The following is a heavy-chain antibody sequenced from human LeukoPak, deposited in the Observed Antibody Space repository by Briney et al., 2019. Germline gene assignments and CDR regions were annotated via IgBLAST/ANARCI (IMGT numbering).Heavy chain of an antibody. D-gene: IGHD3-3*01. V-gene: IGHV1-69*05. J-gene: IGHJ6*03. Sequence: SVKVSCKASGGTFSSYAISWVRQAPGQGLEWMGGIIPIFGTANYAQKFQGRVTITTDESTSTAYMELSSLRSEDTAVYYCARGGPSSGMEWLLPGYYYYYMDVWGKGTTVTVSS. CDR1: GGTFSSYA. CDR2: IIPIFGTA. CDR3: ARGGPSSGMEWLLPGYYYYYMDV.